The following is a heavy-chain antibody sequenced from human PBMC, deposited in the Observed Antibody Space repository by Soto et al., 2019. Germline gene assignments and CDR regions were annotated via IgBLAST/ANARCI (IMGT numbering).Heavy chain of an antibody. CDR1: GFIFSTYG. Sequence: QVQLVESGGGVVQPGRSLRFSCAASGFIFSTYGMHWVRQAPGKGLEWLSVISYDGNNKYYADSVKGRFTISRDNSKNTLWLQMDSLRTEDTAVYYCAKDLLLTTITTVGDWGQGTLVTVSS. CDR2: ISYDGNNK. J-gene: IGHJ4*02. V-gene: IGHV3-30*18. CDR3: AKDLLLTTITTVGD. D-gene: IGHD4-17*01.